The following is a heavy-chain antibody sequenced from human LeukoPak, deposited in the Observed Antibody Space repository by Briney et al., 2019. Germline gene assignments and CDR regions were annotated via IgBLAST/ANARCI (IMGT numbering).Heavy chain of an antibody. Sequence: SETLSLTCTVSGGSISSYYWSWIRQPPGKGLEWIGYIYYSGSTNYNPSLKSRVTISVDTSKNQFSLKLSSVTAADTAVYYCAGDRSSSFDDWGQGTLVTVSS. V-gene: IGHV4-59*01. D-gene: IGHD6-13*01. CDR1: GGSISSYY. CDR2: IYYSGST. J-gene: IGHJ4*02. CDR3: AGDRSSSFDD.